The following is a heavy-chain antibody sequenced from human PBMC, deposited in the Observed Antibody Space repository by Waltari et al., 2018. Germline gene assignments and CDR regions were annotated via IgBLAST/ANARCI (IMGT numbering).Heavy chain of an antibody. CDR3: ARAFDY. CDR2: IYPGDSDT. J-gene: IGHJ4*02. V-gene: IGHV5-51*01. CDR1: GYSFSTYW. Sequence: EVQLVQSGAEVKKPGESLKISFRSLGYSFSTYWIAWVRQMPGKGLEWMGIIYPGDSDTRYSPSFQGQVTISADKSISTAYLQWSSLKASDTAIYYCARAFDYWGQGTLVTVSS.